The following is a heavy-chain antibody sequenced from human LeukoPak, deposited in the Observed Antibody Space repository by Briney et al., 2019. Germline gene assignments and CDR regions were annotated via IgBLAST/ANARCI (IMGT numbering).Heavy chain of an antibody. Sequence: ASVKVSCKASGYTFSGYYMHWVRQAPRQGLEWMGWINPNSGGTNYAQKFQGRVTMTRDTSISTAYMELSRLRSDDTAVYYCAREMVRGYYMDVWGKGTTVTVSS. CDR2: INPNSGGT. CDR1: GYTFSGYY. J-gene: IGHJ6*03. D-gene: IGHD3-10*01. CDR3: AREMVRGYYMDV. V-gene: IGHV1-2*02.